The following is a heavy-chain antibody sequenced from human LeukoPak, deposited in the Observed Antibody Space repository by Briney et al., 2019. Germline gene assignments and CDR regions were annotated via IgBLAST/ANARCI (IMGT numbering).Heavy chain of an antibody. CDR2: IYYSGST. Sequence: PSETLSLTCAVYGGSLRGYYWSWIRQPPGKGLEWIGYIYYSGSTNYNPSLKSRVTISVDTSKNQFSLKLSSVTAADTAVYYCARRVDANWGFGYFDYWGQGTLVTVSS. J-gene: IGHJ4*02. V-gene: IGHV4-59*08. CDR3: ARRVDANWGFGYFDY. D-gene: IGHD7-27*01. CDR1: GGSLRGYY.